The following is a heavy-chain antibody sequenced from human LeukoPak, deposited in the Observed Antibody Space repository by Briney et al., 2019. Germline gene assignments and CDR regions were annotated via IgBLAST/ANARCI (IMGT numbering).Heavy chain of an antibody. Sequence: SETLSLTCTVSGDSISRSGYYWGCLRQPPGKGLECIGSIFYTGSTYFNPSLKSRATISGDTSTNQFSLKLSSVTAADTAVYYCARVGESSGYSYFDYWGQGTLVTVSS. D-gene: IGHD3-22*01. CDR3: ARVGESSGYSYFDY. V-gene: IGHV4-39*01. CDR2: IFYTGST. CDR1: GDSISRSGYY. J-gene: IGHJ4*02.